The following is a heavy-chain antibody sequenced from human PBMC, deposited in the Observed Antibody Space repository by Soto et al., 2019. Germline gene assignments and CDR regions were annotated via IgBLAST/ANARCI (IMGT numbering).Heavy chain of an antibody. J-gene: IGHJ6*02. Sequence: ASVKVSCKASGYTFTTYDINWVRQAPGQGLEWLGWMDPNSGSTGYAQNIQGRITMTRNISRNTAHMELSSLQSEDTAVYYCARERKFEFWRKGLDVWGQGTTVTVSS. D-gene: IGHD3-3*01. CDR1: GYTFTTYD. V-gene: IGHV1-8*01. CDR3: ARERKFEFWRKGLDV. CDR2: MDPNSGST.